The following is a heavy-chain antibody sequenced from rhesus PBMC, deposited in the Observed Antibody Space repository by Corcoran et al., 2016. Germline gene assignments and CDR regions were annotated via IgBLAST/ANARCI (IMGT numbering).Heavy chain of an antibody. CDR2: IFGGGETT. CDR3: ARGWSGSGCPLVHIDC. D-gene: IGHD2-21*01. CDR1: GGSISSNH. V-gene: IGHV4-173*01. Sequence: QLQLQESGPGLVKPSETLSLSCAVSGGSISSNHWVWIRQPPGKGLEGIGRIFGGGETTDYNPDLKSRVTNATDTSKNQFSLKLRFVTAADTAVYYCARGWSGSGCPLVHIDCWGQGVLVTVSS. J-gene: IGHJ4*01.